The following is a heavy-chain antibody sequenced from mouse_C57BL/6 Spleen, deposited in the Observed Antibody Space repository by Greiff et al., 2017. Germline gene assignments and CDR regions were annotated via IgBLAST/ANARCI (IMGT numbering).Heavy chain of an antibody. CDR1: GFTFSSYG. Sequence: EVHLVESGGDLVKPGGSLKLSCAASGFTFSSYGMSWVRQTPDKRLEWVATISSGGSYTYYPDSVKGRFTISRDNAKNTLYLQMSSLKSEDTAMYYCARHDYAFFDYWGQGTTLTVSS. V-gene: IGHV5-6*01. CDR3: ARHDYAFFDY. CDR2: ISSGGSYT. D-gene: IGHD2-4*01. J-gene: IGHJ2*01.